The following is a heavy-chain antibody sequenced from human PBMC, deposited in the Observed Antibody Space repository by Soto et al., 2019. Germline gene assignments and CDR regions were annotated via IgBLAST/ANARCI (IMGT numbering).Heavy chain of an antibody. D-gene: IGHD1-26*01. CDR3: ARAPGYSGNWFDP. CDR1: GGSFNDYY. CDR2: INHTGHT. V-gene: IGHV4-34*01. J-gene: IGHJ5*02. Sequence: PSETLSLTCAVYGGSFNDYYWSWIRQPPGKGLEWIGEINHTGHTNYNPSLKSRVTISVDRSKNQFSLKLSSVTAADTAVYYCARAPGYSGNWFDPWGQGTLVTVSS.